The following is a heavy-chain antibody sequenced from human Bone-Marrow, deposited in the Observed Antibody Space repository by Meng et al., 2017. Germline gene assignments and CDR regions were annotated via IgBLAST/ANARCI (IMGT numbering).Heavy chain of an antibody. Sequence: VDRQQSVPRLVRPSETLSLTRPFPGGSVSSGSYYWSWIRQPPGKGLEWIGHIYYSGSTNYNPSLKSRVTISVDTSKNQFSLKLSSVTAADTAVYFCARSSTSPASYFFDYWGQGTLVTVSS. J-gene: IGHJ4*02. CDR3: ARSSTSPASYFFDY. V-gene: IGHV4-61*01. CDR2: IYYSGST. CDR1: GGSVSSGSYY. D-gene: IGHD6-6*01.